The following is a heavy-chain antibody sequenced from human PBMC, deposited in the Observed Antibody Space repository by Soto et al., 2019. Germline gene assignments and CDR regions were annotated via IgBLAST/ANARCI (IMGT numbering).Heavy chain of an antibody. CDR2: INHTGGT. D-gene: IGHD3-3*01. J-gene: IGHJ5*02. V-gene: IGHV4-34*01. CDR3: ATRITVFGLLIPPFDP. CDR1: GGSVNGYY. Sequence: SETLSLTCAVYGGSVNGYYWNWMGQPPGKGLEWIGEINHTGGTHYNPSLKSRVTMSVDTSKNQFSLRLSSVTAADTAIYYCATRITVFGLLIPPFDPWGQGTQVTVPS.